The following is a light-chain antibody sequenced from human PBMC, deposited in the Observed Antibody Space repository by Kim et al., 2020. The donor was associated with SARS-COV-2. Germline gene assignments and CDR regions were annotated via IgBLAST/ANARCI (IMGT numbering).Light chain of an antibody. Sequence: ASVGDRVTITCRASQDINSDLAWYQQSPGKAPKLLIYGASTLQSGVASRFSGSGSGTEFTLTISSLQTENFATYYGQQLNTYPITFGQGTRLEIK. J-gene: IGKJ5*01. CDR3: QQLNTYPIT. CDR2: GAS. CDR1: QDINSD. V-gene: IGKV1-9*01.